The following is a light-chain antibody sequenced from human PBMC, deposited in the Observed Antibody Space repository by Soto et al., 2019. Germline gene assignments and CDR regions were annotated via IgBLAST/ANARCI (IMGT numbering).Light chain of an antibody. CDR2: EVS. CDR3: QQSYSITS. J-gene: IGKJ4*01. CDR1: QSINSH. Sequence: DIQLTQSPPSLSASVGDRVTITCRSSQSINSHLNWYQQKTGKAPKLLIFEVSSLHSGVPSRFGGSGSGTDFTLTITSLQPEDSATYYCQQSYSITSFGGGTKVEIK. V-gene: IGKV1-39*01.